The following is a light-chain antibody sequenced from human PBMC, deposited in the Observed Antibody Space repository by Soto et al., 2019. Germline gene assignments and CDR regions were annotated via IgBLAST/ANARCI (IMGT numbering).Light chain of an antibody. CDR3: QQYNSYSRT. CDR2: KGS. CDR1: QSIRSW. J-gene: IGKJ2*01. Sequence: DIQMTQSPSALSASVGDRVTITCRARQSIRSWLAWYQQKPGRAPKILIYKGSSLESGVPSRFSGSGSGTEFTLTISSLQPDDFATYYCQQYNSYSRTFGQGTKLETK. V-gene: IGKV1-5*03.